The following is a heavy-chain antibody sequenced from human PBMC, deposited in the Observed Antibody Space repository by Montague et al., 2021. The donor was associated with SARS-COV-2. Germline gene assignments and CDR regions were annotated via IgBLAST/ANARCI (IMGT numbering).Heavy chain of an antibody. J-gene: IGHJ6*02. V-gene: IGHV4-61*02. Sequence: TLSPTRTVSGGSIRSGSYYWSWIRQPAGKGLEWIGRIYSSGSTNYXPSLKSRVTMSVGTSKNQFSLKVSSVTAADTAVYYCARDYGDYSYYYGLDVWGQGTTVTVSS. CDR2: IYSSGST. CDR1: GGSIRSGSYY. CDR3: ARDYGDYSYYYGLDV. D-gene: IGHD4-17*01.